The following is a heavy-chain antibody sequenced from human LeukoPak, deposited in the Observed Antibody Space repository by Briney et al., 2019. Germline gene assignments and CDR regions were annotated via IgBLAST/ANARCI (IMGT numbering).Heavy chain of an antibody. CDR2: IYYSGST. Sequence: SETLSLTCTVSGGSISSYYWSWIRQHPGKGLEWIGYIYYSGSTYYNPSLKSRVTISVDTSKNQFSLKLSSVTAADTAVYYRARTTGMVRGVITYYFDYWGQGTLVTVSS. CDR1: GGSISSYY. CDR3: ARTTGMVRGVITYYFDY. J-gene: IGHJ4*02. D-gene: IGHD3-10*01. V-gene: IGHV4-59*06.